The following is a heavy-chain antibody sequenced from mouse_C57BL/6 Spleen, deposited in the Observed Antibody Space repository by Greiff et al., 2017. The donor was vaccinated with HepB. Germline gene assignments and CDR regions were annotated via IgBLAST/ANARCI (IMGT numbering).Heavy chain of an antibody. CDR1: GYSITSGYY. D-gene: IGHD1-1*01. CDR2: ISYDGSN. Sequence: ESGPGLVKPSQSLSLTCSVTGYSITSGYYWNWIRQFPGNKLEWMGYISYDGSNNYNPSLKNRISITRDTSKNQFFLKLNSVTTEDTATYYCARGEATEFAYWGQGTLVTVSA. J-gene: IGHJ3*01. V-gene: IGHV3-6*01. CDR3: ARGEATEFAY.